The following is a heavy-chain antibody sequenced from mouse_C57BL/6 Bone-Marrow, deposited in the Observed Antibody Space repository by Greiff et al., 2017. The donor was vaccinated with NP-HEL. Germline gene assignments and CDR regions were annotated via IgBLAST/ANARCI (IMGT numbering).Heavy chain of an antibody. Sequence: EVQLVESGGGLVKPGGSLKLSCAASGFTFSDYGMHWVRQAPEQGLEWVAYISSGSSSIYYADTVKGRFTISRDNAKNTLFLQMNRLRSEDTAIYYCAREGTTVEAWFAYWGQGTLVTVSA. CDR1: GFTFSDYG. CDR2: ISSGSSSI. CDR3: AREGTTVEAWFAY. V-gene: IGHV5-17*01. J-gene: IGHJ3*01. D-gene: IGHD1-1*01.